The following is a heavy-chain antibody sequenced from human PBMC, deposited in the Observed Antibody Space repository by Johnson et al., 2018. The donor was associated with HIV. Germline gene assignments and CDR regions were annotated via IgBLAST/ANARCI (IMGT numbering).Heavy chain of an antibody. Sequence: VQLVESGGGLIQPGGSLRLSCAASGFTVSSNYMSWVRQAPGKGLEWVSVIYSGGSTYYADSVKGRFTISRDNSKNTLYLQMNGLRAEDTALYYCARGPRYYDSSGYFGTFDLWGQGTMVAVSS. CDR1: GFTVSSNY. J-gene: IGHJ3*01. V-gene: IGHV3-53*01. CDR2: IYSGGST. CDR3: ARGPRYYDSSGYFGTFDL. D-gene: IGHD3-22*01.